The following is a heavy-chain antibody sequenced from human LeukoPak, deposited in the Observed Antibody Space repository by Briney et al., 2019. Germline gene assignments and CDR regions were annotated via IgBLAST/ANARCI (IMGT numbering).Heavy chain of an antibody. V-gene: IGHV3-13*01. CDR1: GFTFSSYD. J-gene: IGHJ4*02. CDR2: IGTAGDT. Sequence: PGGSLRLSCAASGFTFSSYDMHWVRQATGKGLEWVSAIGTAGDTYYPGSVRGRFTISRDNAKNSLYLQMNSLRAADTAVYYCARGLFGGPKSTTFDYWGQGTLVTVSS. D-gene: IGHD2-21*01. CDR3: ARGLFGGPKSTTFDY.